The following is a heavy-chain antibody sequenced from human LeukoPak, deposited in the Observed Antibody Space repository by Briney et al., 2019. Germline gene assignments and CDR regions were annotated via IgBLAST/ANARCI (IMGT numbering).Heavy chain of an antibody. CDR3: AREGGPYRPLDY. V-gene: IGHV4-4*02. J-gene: IGHJ4*02. Sequence: SETLSLTCGVSGGSITSTNYWTWVRQPPGKGLEWIGEVNLQGSTDYNPSLMGRVAISVDTSENHISLQLTSVTAADTAVYYCAREGGPYRPLDYSGQGALVTVSS. CDR2: VNLQGST. CDR1: GGSITSTNY.